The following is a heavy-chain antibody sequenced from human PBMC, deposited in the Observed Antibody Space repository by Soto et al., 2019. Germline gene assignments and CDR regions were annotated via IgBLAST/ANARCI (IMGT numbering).Heavy chain of an antibody. CDR1: GGSFTITNYF. CDR3: ARLQIYDSRAAPTPIFHP. D-gene: IGHD3-22*01. CDR2: MYYNGNT. V-gene: IGHV4-39*01. Sequence: QLQESGPGLVKPSETLSLTCTVSGGSFTITNYFWGWIRQPPGKGLEWIGYMYYNGNTFYSPSRKSRVTMSVDTSKRQFSLDLSSVTAADTAMYYCARLQIYDSRAAPTPIFHPWGLGAMVTVSS. J-gene: IGHJ1*01.